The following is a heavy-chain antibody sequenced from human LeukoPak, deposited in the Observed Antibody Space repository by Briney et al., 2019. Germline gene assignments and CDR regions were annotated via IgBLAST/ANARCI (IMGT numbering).Heavy chain of an antibody. CDR3: ARDQDGMGTTMDL. CDR2: INSDGSST. CDR1: GFSFSRYW. Sequence: GGSLRLSCAASGFSFSRYWMHWVRQAPGEGLMWVSRINSDGSSTWYADSVKGRFTISRDNARNTLSLQMSSLGVEDTALYYCARDQDGMGTTMDLWGQGTLVTVSS. V-gene: IGHV3-74*01. D-gene: IGHD1-1*01. J-gene: IGHJ4*02.